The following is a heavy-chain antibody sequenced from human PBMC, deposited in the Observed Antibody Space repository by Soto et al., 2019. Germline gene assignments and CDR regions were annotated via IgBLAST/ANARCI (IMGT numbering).Heavy chain of an antibody. CDR3: AKVGPAVTTRAHDS. J-gene: IGHJ4*02. Sequence: EVQLVESGGGLLQPGGSLRLSCTASGFTFSSYCMTWVRQAPGKGLEWVSTIGGNGGSTYYADSVKGRFTISRDTSRNTLYLQMNTLRAEDTAVYYCAKVGPAVTTRAHDSWGQGTLVTVSS. D-gene: IGHD4-17*01. V-gene: IGHV3-23*04. CDR2: IGGNGGST. CDR1: GFTFSSYC.